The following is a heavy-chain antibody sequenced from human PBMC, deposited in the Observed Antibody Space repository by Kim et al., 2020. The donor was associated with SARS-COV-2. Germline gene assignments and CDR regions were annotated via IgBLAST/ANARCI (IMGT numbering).Heavy chain of an antibody. CDR3: AKIAVGLGGYYFDY. D-gene: IGHD6-19*01. V-gene: IGHV3-30*18. Sequence: GGSLRLSCAASGFTFSSYGMHWVRQAPGKGLEWVAVISYDGSNKYYADSVKGRFTISRDNSKNTLYLQMNSLRAEDTAVYYCAKIAVGLGGYYFDYWGQGTLVTVSS. CDR2: ISYDGSNK. CDR1: GFTFSSYG. J-gene: IGHJ4*02.